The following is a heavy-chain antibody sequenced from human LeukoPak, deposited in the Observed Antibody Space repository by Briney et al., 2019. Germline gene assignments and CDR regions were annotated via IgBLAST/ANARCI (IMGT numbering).Heavy chain of an antibody. CDR3: ARDYPTSGIVTIFDC. D-gene: IGHD1-1*01. CDR1: GFTFNNYA. Sequence: GGSLRLPCASSGFTFNNYAMTWVRQAPGKGLEWVSSITASGGSTYCADSVKGRFTISRDSSKNTLYLQMSSLRAEDTAVYYCARDYPTSGIVTIFDCWGQGTLVTVSS. CDR2: ITASGGST. J-gene: IGHJ4*02. V-gene: IGHV3-23*01.